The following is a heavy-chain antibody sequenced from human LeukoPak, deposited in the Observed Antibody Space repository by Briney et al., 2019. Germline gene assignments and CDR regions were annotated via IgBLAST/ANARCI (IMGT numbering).Heavy chain of an antibody. D-gene: IGHD6-19*01. V-gene: IGHV3-23*01. J-gene: IGHJ6*02. Sequence: QPGGSLRLSCAASGFTFSSYAMSWVRQAPGKGLEWVSAISGSGGSTYYADSVKGRFTISRDNSKNTLYLQMNSLRAEDTAVYYCARDPGEQWLVYYYYGMDVWGQGTTVTVSS. CDR3: ARDPGEQWLVYYYYGMDV. CDR1: GFTFSSYA. CDR2: ISGSGGST.